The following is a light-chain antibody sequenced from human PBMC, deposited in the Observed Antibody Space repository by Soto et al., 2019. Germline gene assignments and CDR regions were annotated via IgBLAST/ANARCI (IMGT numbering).Light chain of an antibody. Sequence: IVMTQSPATLSVSPGERATLSCRASQSVGTDLAWYQQKPGQAPRRLLYGASTRATGIPARFSGSGSGTEFTLTINSLQSEDLAVYYCHQYNDWPRFTFGPGTKVEIK. CDR1: QSVGTD. J-gene: IGKJ3*01. V-gene: IGKV3-15*01. CDR2: GAS. CDR3: HQYNDWPRFT.